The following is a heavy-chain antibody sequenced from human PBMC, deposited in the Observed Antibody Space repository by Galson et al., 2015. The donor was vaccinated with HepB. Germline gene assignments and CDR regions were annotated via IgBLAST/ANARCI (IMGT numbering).Heavy chain of an antibody. CDR1: GFTFGDYA. CDR3: TRGWGLGWGFGGLIASRRYFDF. J-gene: IGHJ4*02. Sequence: SLRLSCAVSGFTFGDYAMSWFRQAPGKGLEWVGFIRAKAYGGTTEYAASVKGRFTLSRDDSKSIAYLQMNSLKTEDTAVYYCTRGWGLGWGFGGLIASRRYFDFWGQGNLVTVSS. V-gene: IGHV3-49*03. CDR2: IRAKAYGGTT. D-gene: IGHD3-16*02.